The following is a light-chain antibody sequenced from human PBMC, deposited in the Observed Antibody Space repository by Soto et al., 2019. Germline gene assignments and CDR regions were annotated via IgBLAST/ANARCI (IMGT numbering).Light chain of an antibody. CDR2: GAS. Sequence: IVLTQSPGTLSFSPGERATLSCRASQSVSSSYLAWYQQKPGQAPRLLIYGASSRATGIPDRFSGSGSGTDFTLTISRLEPEDFAVYSCQQYGSSRTFGQGTKVDIX. J-gene: IGKJ1*01. CDR3: QQYGSSRT. V-gene: IGKV3-20*01. CDR1: QSVSSSY.